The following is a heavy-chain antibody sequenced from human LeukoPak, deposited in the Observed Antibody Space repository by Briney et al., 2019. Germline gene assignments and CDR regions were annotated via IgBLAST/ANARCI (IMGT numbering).Heavy chain of an antibody. CDR1: GLSFSSYA. J-gene: IGHJ4*02. CDR2: IRHDETKE. CDR3: AKEYTPSSPLGELDS. Sequence: PGGSLRLSCEVSGLSFSSYAMHWARQAPGKGLEWVAVIRHDETKEYYADSVQGRFTISRDTPNNMLYLQMNNMRAEDTAVYYCAKEYTPSSPLGELDSWGQGTLVIVS. V-gene: IGHV3-33*03. D-gene: IGHD6-6*01.